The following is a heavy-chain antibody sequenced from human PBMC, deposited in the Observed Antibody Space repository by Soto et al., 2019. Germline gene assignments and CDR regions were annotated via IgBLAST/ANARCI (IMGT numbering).Heavy chain of an antibody. J-gene: IGHJ6*02. Sequence: GASVKVSCKASGYTFTSYGISWVRQAPGQGLEWMGWISAYNGSTNYAQKLQGRVTMTTDTSTSTAYMELRSLRSDDTAVYYCAREGGSVLLWFGESLYGMDVWGQGTTVTVSS. D-gene: IGHD3-10*01. CDR3: AREGGSVLLWFGESLYGMDV. CDR1: GYTFTSYG. CDR2: ISAYNGST. V-gene: IGHV1-18*04.